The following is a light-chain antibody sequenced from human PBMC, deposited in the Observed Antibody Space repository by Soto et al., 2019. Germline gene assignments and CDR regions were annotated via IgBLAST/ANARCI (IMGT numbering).Light chain of an antibody. J-gene: IGKJ5*01. CDR2: DAS. V-gene: IGKV3-11*01. CDR1: QRVSNY. Sequence: EILWTQSPATLSLSPGERPTLSCKASQRVSNYFSWYQKKPGKAPRLLIYDASNRATGIPARFSGSGSGTDFTLTISSLEPEDFAVYYCQQRSNWMTSGQGTRLEI. CDR3: QQRSNWMT.